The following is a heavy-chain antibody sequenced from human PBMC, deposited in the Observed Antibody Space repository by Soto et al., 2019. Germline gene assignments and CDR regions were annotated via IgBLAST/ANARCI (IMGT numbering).Heavy chain of an antibody. J-gene: IGHJ4*02. Sequence: GGSLRLSCAASGFTFSSYSMNWVRQAPGKGLEWVSYISSSSSTIYYADSVKGRFTISRENAKNSLYLQMNSLSDEDTAVYYCARSAVYRCSGGSCYKTKGSFDYWGQGTLVTVSS. CDR2: ISSSSSTI. CDR3: ARSAVYRCSGGSCYKTKGSFDY. CDR1: GFTFSSYS. V-gene: IGHV3-48*02. D-gene: IGHD2-15*01.